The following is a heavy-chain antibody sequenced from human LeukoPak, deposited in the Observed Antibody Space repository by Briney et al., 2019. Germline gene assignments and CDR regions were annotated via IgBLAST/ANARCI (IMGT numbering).Heavy chain of an antibody. D-gene: IGHD4-23*01. CDR3: ARVSTTVVTPIFDY. J-gene: IGHJ4*02. CDR2: IYYSGST. V-gene: IGHV4-30-4*01. CDR1: GGSISSGDYY. Sequence: SETLSLTCTVSGGSISSGDYYWGWLRQPPGTGLEWIGYIYYSGSTYYNPSLKSRVTISVDTSKNQFSLKLSSVTAADTAVYYCARVSTTVVTPIFDYWGQGTLVTVSS.